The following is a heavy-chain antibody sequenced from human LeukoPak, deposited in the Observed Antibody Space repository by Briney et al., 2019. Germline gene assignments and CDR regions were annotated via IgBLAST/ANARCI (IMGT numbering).Heavy chain of an antibody. D-gene: IGHD3-3*01. J-gene: IGHJ4*02. Sequence: ASVKVSCKVSGSTLTELSMHWVRQAPGEGLEWMGGFDPEDGEAIYAQKFQGRVTMTEDTSTDTVYMELSSLRSEDTAVYYCARDHRDVIFGVVTYPYDYWGQGTLVTVSS. CDR2: FDPEDGEA. CDR3: ARDHRDVIFGVVTYPYDY. V-gene: IGHV1-24*01. CDR1: GSTLTELS.